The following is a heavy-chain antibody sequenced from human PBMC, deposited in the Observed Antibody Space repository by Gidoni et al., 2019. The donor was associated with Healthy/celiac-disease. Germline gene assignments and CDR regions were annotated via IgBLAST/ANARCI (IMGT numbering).Heavy chain of an antibody. CDR2: ISAYNGNT. V-gene: IGHV1-18*01. CDR1: GYTFTSYG. Sequence: QVPLVQSGAEVKKPGASVKVSCKASGYTFTSYGISWVRQAPGQGLEWMGWISAYNGNTNYAQKLQGRVTMTTDTSTSTAYMELRSLRSDDTAVYYCARDTYSSPPAPYDWFDPWGQGTLVTVSS. J-gene: IGHJ5*02. CDR3: ARDTYSSPPAPYDWFDP. D-gene: IGHD6-13*01.